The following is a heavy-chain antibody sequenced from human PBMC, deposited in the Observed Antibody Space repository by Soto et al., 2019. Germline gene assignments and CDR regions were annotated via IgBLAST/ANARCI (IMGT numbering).Heavy chain of an antibody. CDR1: GGSISSYY. V-gene: IGHV4-59*01. D-gene: IGHD3-22*01. CDR2: IYYSGST. Sequence: TSETLSLTCTVSGGSISSYYWSWIRQPPGKGLEWIGYIYYSGSTNYNPSLKSRVTISVDTSKNQFSLKLSSVTAADTAVYYCARDGGDYYDSSGYYKAAFDIWGQGTMVTVSS. CDR3: ARDGGDYYDSSGYYKAAFDI. J-gene: IGHJ3*02.